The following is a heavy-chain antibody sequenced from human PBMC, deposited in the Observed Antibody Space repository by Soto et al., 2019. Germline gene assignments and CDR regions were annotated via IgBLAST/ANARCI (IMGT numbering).Heavy chain of an antibody. CDR3: AKEARTPAAIGEYYHYYGMDV. CDR2: ISYDGSNN. CDR1: GFTFSSYG. J-gene: IGHJ6*02. D-gene: IGHD2-2*02. V-gene: IGHV3-30*18. Sequence: GGSLRLSCAASGFTFSSYGMHWVRQAPGRGLEWVAVISYDGSNNYYADSVKGRFTISRDNSKNTLYLQMNSLRAEDTAVYYCAKEARTPAAIGEYYHYYGMDVWGQGTTVTVSS.